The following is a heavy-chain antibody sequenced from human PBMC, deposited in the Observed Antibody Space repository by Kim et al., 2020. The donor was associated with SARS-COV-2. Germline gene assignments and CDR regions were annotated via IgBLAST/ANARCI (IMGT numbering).Heavy chain of an antibody. CDR3: ARDYDFWSGYYTGRIFDY. D-gene: IGHD3-3*01. Sequence: SETLSLTCTVSGGSISSYYWSWIRQPAGKGLEWIGRIYTSGSTNYNPSLKSRVTMSVDTSKNQFSLKLSSVTAADTAVYYCARDYDFWSGYYTGRIFDYWGQGTLVTVSS. CDR1: GGSISSYY. CDR2: IYTSGST. V-gene: IGHV4-4*07. J-gene: IGHJ4*02.